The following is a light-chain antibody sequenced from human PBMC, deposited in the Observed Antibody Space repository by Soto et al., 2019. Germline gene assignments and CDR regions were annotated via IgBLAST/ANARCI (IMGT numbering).Light chain of an antibody. J-gene: IGLJ2*01. CDR3: SSYRSGNTLVV. CDR1: SSDVGTYYF. CDR2: EGT. V-gene: IGLV2-14*02. Sequence: QSALTQPASVSGSLGQSITISCTGSSSDVGTYYFVSWYQQHPGKVPKLMFYEGTKRPSGVSDRFSGSKSGNTASMTISGLQAEDEANYYCSSYRSGNTLVVFGGGTKVTVL.